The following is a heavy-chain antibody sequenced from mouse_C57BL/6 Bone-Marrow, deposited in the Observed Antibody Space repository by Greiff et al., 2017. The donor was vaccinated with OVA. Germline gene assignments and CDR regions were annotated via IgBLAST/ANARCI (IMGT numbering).Heavy chain of an antibody. CDR3: AREIYYGHYYAMDY. V-gene: IGHV1-42*01. CDR1: GYSFTGYY. CDR2: INPSTGGT. J-gene: IGHJ4*01. D-gene: IGHD1-1*01. Sequence: VQLQQSGPELVKPGASVKISCKASGYSFTGYYMNWVKQSPEKSLEWIGEINPSTGGTTYNQKFKAKATLTVDKSSSTAYMQLKSLTSEDSAVYYCAREIYYGHYYAMDYWGQGTSVTVSS.